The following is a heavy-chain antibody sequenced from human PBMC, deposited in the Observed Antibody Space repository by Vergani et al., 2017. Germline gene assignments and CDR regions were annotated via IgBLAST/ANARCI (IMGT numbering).Heavy chain of an antibody. CDR2: INPNSGGT. V-gene: IGHV1-2*06. CDR3: ARASRIVVVPAALVC. D-gene: IGHD2-2*01. CDR1: GYTFTGYY. J-gene: IGHJ4*02. Sequence: QVQLVQSGAEVKKPGASVKVSCKASGYTFTGYYMHWVRQAPGEGLEWMGRINPNSGGTNYAQKFQGRVTMTRDTSISTAYMELSRLRSDDTAVYYCARASRIVVVPAALVCWGQGTLVTVSS.